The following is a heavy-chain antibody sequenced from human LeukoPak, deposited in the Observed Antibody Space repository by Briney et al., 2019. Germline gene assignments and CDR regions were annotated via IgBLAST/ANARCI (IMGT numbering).Heavy chain of an antibody. CDR3: ARGLQFPLDY. J-gene: IGHJ4*02. V-gene: IGHV3-48*01. CDR2: ISSSSSTI. Sequence: GGSLRLSCAASGFTFSSYSMNWVRQAPGKGLEWVSYISSSSSTIYYADSVKGRFTISRDNAKNSLYLQMNSLRAEDTAVYYCARGLQFPLDYWGQGTLVTVSS. CDR1: GFTFSSYS.